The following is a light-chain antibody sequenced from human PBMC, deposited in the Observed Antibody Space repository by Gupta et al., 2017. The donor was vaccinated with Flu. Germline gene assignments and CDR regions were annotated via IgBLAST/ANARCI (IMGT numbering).Light chain of an antibody. CDR3: QQEDSTLFT. CDR2: WAS. V-gene: IGKV4-1*01. CDR1: QSVLYSSNNKNY. J-gene: IGKJ3*01. Sequence: DIVMTQSPDSLAVSLGERATINCKSSQSVLYSSNNKNYLAWYQQKPGQPPKLLIYWASTRESGVPDRISGSGSGTDFTLTISSRQAEDVAVYYCQQEDSTLFTFGHGTKVDIK.